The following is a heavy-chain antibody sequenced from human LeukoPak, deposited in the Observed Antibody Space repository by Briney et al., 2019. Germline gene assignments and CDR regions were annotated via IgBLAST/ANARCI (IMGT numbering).Heavy chain of an antibody. CDR3: ARDHAGSGRAFDY. D-gene: IGHD2-15*01. V-gene: IGHV3-30*03. CDR1: GFTFSTYG. Sequence: GGSLRLSCAASGFTFSTYGIHWVRQAPGKGLEWVALLYSGGINKLYADSVKGRFIIYKDNSKNTLYLQMNSLGVEETAVYYCARDHAGSGRAFDYWGQGTLVTVSS. J-gene: IGHJ4*02. CDR2: LYSGGINK.